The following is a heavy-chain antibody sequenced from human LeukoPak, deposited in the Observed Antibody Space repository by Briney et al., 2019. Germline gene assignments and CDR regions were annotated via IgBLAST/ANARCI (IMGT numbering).Heavy chain of an antibody. D-gene: IGHD6-13*01. CDR1: GRSISSYY. CDR2: IYYSGST. CDR3: ARSPTPRYSSSWFYY. Sequence: SETLSLTCTVSGRSISSYYWSCIRQPPGKGLEWIGYIYYSGSTNYNPSLKSRVTISVDTSKNQFSLKLSSVTAADTAVYYCARSPTPRYSSSWFYYWGQGTLVTVSS. J-gene: IGHJ4*02. V-gene: IGHV4-59*01.